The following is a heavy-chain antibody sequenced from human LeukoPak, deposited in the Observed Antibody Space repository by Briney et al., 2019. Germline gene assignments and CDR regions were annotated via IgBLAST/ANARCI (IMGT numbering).Heavy chain of an antibody. D-gene: IGHD3-9*01. Sequence: PGGSLRLSCAASGFTFSSYAMSWVRQAPGKGLEWVSAISGSGGSTYYADSVKGRFTISRDNSKNTLYLQMNSLRAEDTAVYYCARGGPVLRYFDWLVYFDYWGQGTLVTVSS. CDR2: ISGSGGST. CDR1: GFTFSSYA. CDR3: ARGGPVLRYFDWLVYFDY. V-gene: IGHV3-23*01. J-gene: IGHJ4*02.